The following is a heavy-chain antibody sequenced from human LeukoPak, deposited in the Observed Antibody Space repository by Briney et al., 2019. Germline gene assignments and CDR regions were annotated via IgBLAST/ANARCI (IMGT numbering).Heavy chain of an antibody. D-gene: IGHD5/OR15-5a*01. CDR2: IWSDGSNK. J-gene: IGHJ4*02. CDR1: GFTFSRYG. V-gene: IGHV3-33*01. CDR3: ATDSVNSPFDY. Sequence: GRSLRLSCSTSGFTFSRYGTDWVRQVPGKGLEWVAVIWSDGSNKYYADSVKGRFTISRDNSKNMLYLQMNSLRAEDTAVYYCATDSVNSPFDYWGQGTLVIVSS.